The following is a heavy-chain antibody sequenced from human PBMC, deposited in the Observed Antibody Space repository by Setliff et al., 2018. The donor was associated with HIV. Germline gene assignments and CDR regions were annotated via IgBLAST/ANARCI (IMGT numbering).Heavy chain of an antibody. V-gene: IGHV1-18*01. CDR1: GYTLTNYG. Sequence: ASVKVSCKASGYTLTNYGISWVRQAPGHGFQWMGWISPKYGGTNYAQNFQGRVTMTRDTSISTAYMELSSLGSDDTAVYFCARDTSSSYWGQGTPVTVSS. J-gene: IGHJ4*02. CDR3: ARDTSSSY. D-gene: IGHD2-2*01. CDR2: ISPKYGGT.